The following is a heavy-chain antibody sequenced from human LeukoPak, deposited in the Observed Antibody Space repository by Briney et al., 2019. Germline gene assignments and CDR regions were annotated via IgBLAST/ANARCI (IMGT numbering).Heavy chain of an antibody. Sequence: GGSLRLSCVGSGITFRSYGMHWVRQAPGKGLEWVALISYDGSNKYYVDSVKGRFTISRDNSKNTLYLQMNSLKPEDTAVYYCAKDCYDSSPPLFSFDYWGQGTLVTVSS. D-gene: IGHD3-22*01. V-gene: IGHV3-30*18. J-gene: IGHJ4*02. CDR1: GITFRSYG. CDR3: AKDCYDSSPPLFSFDY. CDR2: ISYDGSNK.